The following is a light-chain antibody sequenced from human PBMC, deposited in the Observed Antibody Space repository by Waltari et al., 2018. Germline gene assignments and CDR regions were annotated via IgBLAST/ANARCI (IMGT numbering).Light chain of an antibody. Sequence: EVLMTTSPSTLSVSQGERATLSCRASERIGSQLAWYQHKPGQAPRLLILHASNRASRTPARFSGSGSGTEFTLTISSLQSEDFAVYYCQHYYNWPLTGAFGQGTKVEIK. CDR3: QHYYNWPLTGA. CDR2: HAS. J-gene: IGKJ1*01. V-gene: IGKV3D-15*01. CDR1: ERIGSQ.